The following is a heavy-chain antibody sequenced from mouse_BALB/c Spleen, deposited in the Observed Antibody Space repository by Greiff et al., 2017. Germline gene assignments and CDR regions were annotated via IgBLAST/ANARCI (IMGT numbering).Heavy chain of an antibody. D-gene: IGHD2-1*01. J-gene: IGHJ3*01. CDR1: GFTFSSYG. V-gene: IGHV5-6-3*01. Sequence: EVQLQESGGGLVQPGGSLKLSCAASGFTFSSYGMSWVRQTPDKRLELVATINSNGGSTYYPDSVKGRFTISRDNAKNTLYLQMSSLKSEDTAMYYCARESLYGIAYWGQGTLVTVSA. CDR3: ARESLYGIAY. CDR2: INSNGGST.